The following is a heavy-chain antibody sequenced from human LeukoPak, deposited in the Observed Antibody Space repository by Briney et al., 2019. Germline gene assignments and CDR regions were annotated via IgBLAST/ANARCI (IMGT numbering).Heavy chain of an antibody. J-gene: IGHJ4*02. V-gene: IGHV1-3*01. Sequence: ASVKVSCKASGYTFTSYAMHWVRQAPGQRLEWMGWINAGNGNTKYSQKFQGRVTITRDTSASTAYMELSSLRSEDTAVYYCARGPLGYCSGGSCPNFDYWGQGTLVAVSS. D-gene: IGHD2-15*01. CDR2: INAGNGNT. CDR1: GYTFTSYA. CDR3: ARGPLGYCSGGSCPNFDY.